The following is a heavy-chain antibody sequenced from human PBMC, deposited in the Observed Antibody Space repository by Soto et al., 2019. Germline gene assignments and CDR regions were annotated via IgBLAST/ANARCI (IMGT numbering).Heavy chain of an antibody. D-gene: IGHD3-9*01. V-gene: IGHV3-11*05. CDR1: GFTFSDYY. Sequence: PGGSLRLSCAASGFTFSDYYMSWIRQAPGKGLEWVSYISSSSSYTNYADSVKGRFTISRDNAKNSLYLQMNSLRAEDTAVYYCARAFTISHRQDYYAMDVWGQGTTVTVS. CDR2: ISSSSSYT. CDR3: ARAFTISHRQDYYAMDV. J-gene: IGHJ6*02.